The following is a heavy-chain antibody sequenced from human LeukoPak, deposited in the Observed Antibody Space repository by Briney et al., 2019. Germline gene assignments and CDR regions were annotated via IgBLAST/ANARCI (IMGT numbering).Heavy chain of an antibody. CDR1: GGSISSTTSY. Sequence: SETLSLTCAVSGGSISSTTSYWGWIRQPPGKGLEWIGRIYYSGSTFYNPSLKSRVTISVDTSKNQLSLRLSSVTAADTAEYYCARHGSTDYFDYWGQGTLVTVSS. V-gene: IGHV4-39*01. D-gene: IGHD2-2*03. J-gene: IGHJ4*02. CDR3: ARHGSTDYFDY. CDR2: IYYSGST.